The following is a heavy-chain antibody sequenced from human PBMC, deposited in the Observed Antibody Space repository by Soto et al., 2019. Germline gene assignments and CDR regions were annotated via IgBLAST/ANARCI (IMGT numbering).Heavy chain of an antibody. CDR2: ISGSGGST. CDR1: GFTFSSYA. CDR3: ARSGPGTYFDY. Sequence: EVQLLDSGGGLVQPGGSLRLSCAASGFTFSSYAMNWVRQAPGKGLEWVSVISGSGGSTYYEASVKGRFTISRDNSKNTLYLQMNSLRAENTAVYYCARSGPGTYFDYWGQGSLVTVSS. D-gene: IGHD3-3*01. V-gene: IGHV3-23*01. J-gene: IGHJ4*02.